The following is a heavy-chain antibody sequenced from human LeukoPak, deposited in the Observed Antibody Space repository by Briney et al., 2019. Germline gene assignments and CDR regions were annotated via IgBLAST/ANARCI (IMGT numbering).Heavy chain of an antibody. Sequence: QPGGSLRLSCAASGFTFSSYWMHWVRHVPGKGLVWVSRINSDGSSTNYADSVKGRFTISRDNAKNTLYLQMNSLRAEDAAVYYCARRAYTYGPSGAWSMDVWGKGTTVTVSS. D-gene: IGHD5-18*01. CDR2: INSDGSST. J-gene: IGHJ6*03. CDR3: ARRAYTYGPSGAWSMDV. CDR1: GFTFSSYW. V-gene: IGHV3-74*01.